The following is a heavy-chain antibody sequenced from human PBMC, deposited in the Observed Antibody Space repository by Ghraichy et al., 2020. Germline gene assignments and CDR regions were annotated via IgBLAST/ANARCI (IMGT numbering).Heavy chain of an antibody. V-gene: IGHV6-1*01. CDR3: TRGRDVYINY. D-gene: IGHD5-24*01. CDR2: TYYRSKWYN. J-gene: IGHJ4*02. CDR1: GDSVSSSSAA. Sequence: SQTLSLTCGISGDSVSSSSAAWSWIRQSPSRGLEWLGRTYYRSKWYNDYAVSVKSRITISPDTSKNQFSLQLNSVTPEDTAVYYCTRGRDVYINYWGQGTLVTVSS.